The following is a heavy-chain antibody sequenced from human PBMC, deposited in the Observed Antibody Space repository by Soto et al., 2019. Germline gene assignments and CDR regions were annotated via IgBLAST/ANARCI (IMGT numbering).Heavy chain of an antibody. Sequence: SETLSLTCAFYGGSFSGYYWSWIRQPPGKGLEWIGEINHSGSTNYNPSLKSRVTISVDTSKNQFSLKLSSVTAADTAVYYCARRESNWFDPWGQGTLVTVSS. V-gene: IGHV4-34*01. CDR2: INHSGST. CDR3: ARRESNWFDP. J-gene: IGHJ5*02. CDR1: GGSFSGYY.